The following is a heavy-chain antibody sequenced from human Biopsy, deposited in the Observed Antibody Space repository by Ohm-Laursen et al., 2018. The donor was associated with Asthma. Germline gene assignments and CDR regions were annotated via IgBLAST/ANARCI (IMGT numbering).Heavy chain of an antibody. CDR1: GYSLTDLS. D-gene: IGHD1-7*01. J-gene: IGHJ4*02. CDR3: ASDFPKNYVRYNFQF. V-gene: IGHV1-24*01. Sequence: ASAKVSCKLSGYSLTDLSMHWVRQAPGHGLEWMGGHDHEEGGTVNARRFQGRVTMTEDTSTDTAYMELSSLSSDDKAVYYCASDFPKNYVRYNFQFWGQGTLVTVSS. CDR2: HDHEEGGT.